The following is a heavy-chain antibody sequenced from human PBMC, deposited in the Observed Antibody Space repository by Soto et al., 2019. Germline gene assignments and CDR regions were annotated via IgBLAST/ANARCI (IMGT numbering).Heavy chain of an antibody. CDR1: GGSISSYY. CDR3: ARAHLRNYYGSGSHHNPYMDV. D-gene: IGHD3-10*01. V-gene: IGHV4-59*01. J-gene: IGHJ6*03. Sequence: PSETLSLTCTVSGGSISSYYWSWIRQPPGKGLEWIGYIYYSGCTNYNPSLKSRVTISVDIAKNQFSLKLSSVNAADTAVYYCARAHLRNYYGSGSHHNPYMDVWGKETTVTVSS. CDR2: IYYSGCT.